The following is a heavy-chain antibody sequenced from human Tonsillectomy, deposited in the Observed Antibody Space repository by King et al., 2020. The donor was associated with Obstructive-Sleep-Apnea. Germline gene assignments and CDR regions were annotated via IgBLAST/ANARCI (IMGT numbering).Heavy chain of an antibody. V-gene: IGHV3-9*01. Sequence: DVQLVESGGGLVQPGRSLRLSCAASGFTFDDYAMHWVRQAPGKGLEWVSGISWNSGGIGFAASVKGRFTISRDNAKNSLYLQMNSLRAEDTALYYCARIAAAGLFDYWGQGTLVTVSS. D-gene: IGHD6-13*01. CDR1: GFTFDDYA. CDR2: ISWNSGGI. CDR3: ARIAAAGLFDY. J-gene: IGHJ4*02.